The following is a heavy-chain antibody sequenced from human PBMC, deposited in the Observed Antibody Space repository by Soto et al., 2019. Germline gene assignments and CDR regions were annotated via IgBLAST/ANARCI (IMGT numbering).Heavy chain of an antibody. CDR3: ARDAFTMYTTPTVN. D-gene: IGHD1-1*01. V-gene: IGHV3-11*01. CDR2: ISSGATTI. J-gene: IGHJ4*02. Sequence: QVQLVESGGGLVKPGGSLRLSCAASGFTFSDSYMSWIRQAPGKGLEWISYISSGATTIYYADSVKGRFTISRDNAKNSLYLQMDSLRADDTAVYYCARDAFTMYTTPTVNWGQGTLVTVSS. CDR1: GFTFSDSY.